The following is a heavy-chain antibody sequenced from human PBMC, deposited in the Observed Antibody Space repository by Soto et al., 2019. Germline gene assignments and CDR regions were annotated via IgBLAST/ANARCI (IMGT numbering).Heavy chain of an antibody. CDR3: AKAREVVVITTPFYFDY. J-gene: IGHJ4*02. D-gene: IGHD3-22*01. Sequence: GGSLRLSCAASGFSFSSYAMSWVRQPPGKGLEWVSVVGGSGGSTYYADSVKGRFTISRDNSKNTLHLQMNSLRAEDTAVYYCAKAREVVVITTPFYFDYWGQGTLVNVSS. CDR1: GFSFSSYA. CDR2: VGGSGGST. V-gene: IGHV3-23*01.